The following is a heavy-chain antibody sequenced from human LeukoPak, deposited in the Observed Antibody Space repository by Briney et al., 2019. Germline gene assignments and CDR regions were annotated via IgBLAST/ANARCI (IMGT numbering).Heavy chain of an antibody. J-gene: IGHJ4*02. CDR1: GYTFTGYY. CDR3: ARGAAGNEPIDY. CDR2: INPNSGGT. Sequence: ASVKVSCKASGYTFTGYYMHWVRQAPGQGLEWMGWINPNSGGTNYAQKFQGRVTMTRDTSSSTAYMELSRLRSDDTAVYYCARGAAGNEPIDYWGQGTLVTVSS. V-gene: IGHV1-2*02. D-gene: IGHD6-13*01.